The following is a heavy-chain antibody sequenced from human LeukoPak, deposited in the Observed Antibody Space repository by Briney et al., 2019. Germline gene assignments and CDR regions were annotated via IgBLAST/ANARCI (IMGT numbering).Heavy chain of an antibody. D-gene: IGHD6-13*01. CDR3: AGRTSSSWHY. J-gene: IGHJ4*02. CDR1: GFTFSDYS. CDR2: ISGSSRNI. Sequence: GGSLRLSCAASGFTFSDYSMTWIRQAPGKGLEWVSYISGSSRNINYADSVAGRFTISRDNANNLLYLQMNSLRVEDTAVYYCAGRTSSSWHYWGQGTLVTVSS. V-gene: IGHV3-11*03.